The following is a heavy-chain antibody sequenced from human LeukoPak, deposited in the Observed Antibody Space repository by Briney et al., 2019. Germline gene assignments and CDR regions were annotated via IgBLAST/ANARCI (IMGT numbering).Heavy chain of an antibody. V-gene: IGHV3-21*01. CDR3: ARDYGGDGYNYPMDV. D-gene: IGHD5-24*01. CDR1: GFTFSSYS. Sequence: GGSLRLSCAASGFTFSSYSMNWVRQAPWKGLEWVSSISSSSSYIYYADSVKGRFTISRDNAKNSLYLQMNSLRAEDTAVNYCARDYGGDGYNYPMDVWGQGTTVTVSS. J-gene: IGHJ6*02. CDR2: ISSSSSYI.